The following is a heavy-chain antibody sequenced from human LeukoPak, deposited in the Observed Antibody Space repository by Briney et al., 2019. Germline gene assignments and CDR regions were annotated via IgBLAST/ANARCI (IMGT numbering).Heavy chain of an antibody. Sequence: GGSLRLSCTASGFTLRNYWMHWVRQVPGKRLVWVSRISGDGRVTNYADSVQCRFTISRDNAKNMVYLQINTLRGEDTGVYYCARYSSSSGGASYYLDYWGHGTLVTVSS. J-gene: IGHJ4*01. CDR1: GFTLRNYW. CDR3: ARYSSSSGGASYYLDY. V-gene: IGHV3-74*01. D-gene: IGHD6-6*01. CDR2: ISGDGRVT.